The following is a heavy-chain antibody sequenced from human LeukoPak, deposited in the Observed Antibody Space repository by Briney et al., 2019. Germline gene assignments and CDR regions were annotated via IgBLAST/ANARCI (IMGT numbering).Heavy chain of an antibody. CDR1: GFTFSSYG. Sequence: GGSLRLSCAASGFTFSSYGMHWVRQAPGKGLEWVAFIRYDGSNKYYADSVKGRFTISRDNSKNTLYLQMNSLRAEDTAVYYCAKAIGYCSSTGCYGDYWGQGTLVTVSS. D-gene: IGHD2-2*01. CDR2: IRYDGSNK. J-gene: IGHJ4*02. V-gene: IGHV3-30*02. CDR3: AKAIGYCSSTGCYGDY.